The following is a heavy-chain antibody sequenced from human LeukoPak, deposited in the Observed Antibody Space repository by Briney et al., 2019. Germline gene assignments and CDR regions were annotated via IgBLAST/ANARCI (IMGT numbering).Heavy chain of an antibody. J-gene: IGHJ4*02. Sequence: GGSLRLSCAASGFTFSSYAMGWVRQAPGKGLEWVSAISGSGGSTYYADSVKGRFTISRDNAKNSLYLQMNSLRAEDTAVYYCARMAGTGFRDYWGQGTLVTVSS. V-gene: IGHV3-23*01. D-gene: IGHD6-19*01. CDR1: GFTFSSYA. CDR3: ARMAGTGFRDY. CDR2: ISGSGGST.